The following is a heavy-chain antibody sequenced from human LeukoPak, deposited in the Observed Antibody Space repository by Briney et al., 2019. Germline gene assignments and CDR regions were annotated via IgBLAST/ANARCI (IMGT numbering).Heavy chain of an antibody. Sequence: SQTLSLTCIVSGGSIGSGDHYWSWIRQPPGKGLEWIGYIYFNGDTYYHPSRKSRFSISVDTSKNLFSLNLSSVTAADTAVYYCARAGVVPAAISRGFDIWGQGSVVTVSS. J-gene: IGHJ3*02. V-gene: IGHV4-30-4*08. CDR3: ARAGVVPAAISRGFDI. D-gene: IGHD2-2*02. CDR1: GGSIGSGDHY. CDR2: IYFNGDT.